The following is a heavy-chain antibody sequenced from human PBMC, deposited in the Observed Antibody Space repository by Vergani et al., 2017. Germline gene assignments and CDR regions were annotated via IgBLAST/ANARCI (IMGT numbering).Heavy chain of an antibody. J-gene: IGHJ4*02. CDR3: ARSIVGATVDFDY. V-gene: IGHV1-3*01. Sequence: QVQLVQSGAEVKKPGASEKVSCKASGYTFTSYAMHWVRQAPGQRLEWMGWINAGNGNTKYSQKFQGRVTITRDTSASTAYMELSSLRSEDTAVYYCARSIVGATVDFDYWGQGTLVTVSS. CDR1: GYTFTSYA. CDR2: INAGNGNT. D-gene: IGHD1-26*01.